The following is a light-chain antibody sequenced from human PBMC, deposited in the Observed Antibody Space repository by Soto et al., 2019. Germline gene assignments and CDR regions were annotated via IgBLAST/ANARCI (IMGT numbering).Light chain of an antibody. J-gene: IGKJ4*01. CDR2: AAS. Sequence: DIQMTQSPSSLSASVGDRVTITCRASQSISSYLNWYQQKPGKAPMLLIYAASSLQSGVPSRFSGSGSGTDFTLIISSLQPEDFATYYCQQSYITPLTFGGGTKVEIK. V-gene: IGKV1-39*01. CDR1: QSISSY. CDR3: QQSYITPLT.